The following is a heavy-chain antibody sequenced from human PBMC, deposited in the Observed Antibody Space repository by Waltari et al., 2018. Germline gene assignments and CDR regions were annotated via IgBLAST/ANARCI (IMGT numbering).Heavy chain of an antibody. Sequence: EVQLVESGGGLVQPGGSLRLSCAGAGFTFSSYWISWVRQAPGKGVELGANIKEDGSQKYYVASVEGRFTISRDNAENAAYLQMSSLRAEDTAVYYCARPSGNGWFSFWGQGTLVTVSS. CDR3: ARPSGNGWFSF. CDR1: GFTFSSYW. V-gene: IGHV3-7*01. D-gene: IGHD6-25*01. J-gene: IGHJ5*01. CDR2: IKEDGSQK.